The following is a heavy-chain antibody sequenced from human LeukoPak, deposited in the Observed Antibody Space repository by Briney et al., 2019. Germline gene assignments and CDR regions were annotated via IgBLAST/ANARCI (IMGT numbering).Heavy chain of an antibody. V-gene: IGHV3-7*03. D-gene: IGHD3-3*01. J-gene: IGHJ6*04. CDR3: ARAFDFWSGLTGV. CDR2: IKQDGSEK. CDR1: GFTFSSYW. Sequence: SGGSLRLSCAASGFTFSSYWMGWVRQVPGKGLEWVANIKQDGSEKYYVDSMKGRFTISRDNAKNSLYLQMNSLRAEDTAVYYCARAFDFWSGLTGVWGKGTTVTVSS.